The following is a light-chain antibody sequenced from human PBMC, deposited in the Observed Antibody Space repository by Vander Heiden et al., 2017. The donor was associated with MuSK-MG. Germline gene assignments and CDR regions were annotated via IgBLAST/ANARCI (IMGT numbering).Light chain of an antibody. CDR2: EAS. CDR3: QQYDNWPPWT. J-gene: IGKJ1*01. CDR1: QSVTSN. Sequence: EIVMTQSPATLSVSPGERATLSCRASQSVTSNLAWYQQKPGQAPRLLIYEASTRATGIPARFSGSGSGTEFTLTISSLQSEDFALYYCQQYDNWPPWTFGQGTKVDIK. V-gene: IGKV3-15*01.